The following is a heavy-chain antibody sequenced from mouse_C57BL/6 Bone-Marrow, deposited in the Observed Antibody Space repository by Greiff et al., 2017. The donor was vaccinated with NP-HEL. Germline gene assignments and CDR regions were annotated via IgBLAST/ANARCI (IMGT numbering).Heavy chain of an antibody. CDR3: ASSNYDYFDY. CDR2: INPNNGGT. J-gene: IGHJ2*01. V-gene: IGHV1-26*01. CDR1: GYTFTDYY. Sequence: EVQLQQSGPELVKPGASVKISCKASGYTFTDYYMNWVKQSHGKSLEWIGDINPNNGGTSYNQKFKGKATLTVDKSSSTAYMELRSLTSEDSAVYYCASSNYDYFDYWGQGTTLTVSS. D-gene: IGHD2-5*01.